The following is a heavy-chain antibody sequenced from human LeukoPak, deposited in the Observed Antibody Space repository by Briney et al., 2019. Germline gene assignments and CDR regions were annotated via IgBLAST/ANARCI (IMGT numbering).Heavy chain of an antibody. CDR3: ALHYGSGRTLDY. V-gene: IGHV3-23*01. CDR2: ISGSGGST. J-gene: IGHJ4*02. D-gene: IGHD3-10*01. CDR1: GFTVSSNY. Sequence: GGSLRLPCAASGFTVSSNYMSWVRQAPGKGLEWVSVISGSGGSTYYADSVKGRFTISRDNSKNTLYLQMNSLRAEDTAVYYCALHYGSGRTLDYWGQGTLVTVSS.